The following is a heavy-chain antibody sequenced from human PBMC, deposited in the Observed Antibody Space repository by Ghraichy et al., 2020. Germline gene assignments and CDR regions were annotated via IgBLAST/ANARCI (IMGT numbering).Heavy chain of an antibody. Sequence: GGSLRLSCAASGFTFSSYGMHWVRQAPGKGLEWVAVIWYDGSNKYYADSVKGRFTISRDNSKNTLYLQMNSLRAEDTAVYYCARDSLVVGATPTSVANWYFDLWGRGTLVTVSS. CDR2: IWYDGSNK. CDR1: GFTFSSYG. J-gene: IGHJ2*01. D-gene: IGHD1-26*01. V-gene: IGHV3-33*08. CDR3: ARDSLVVGATPTSVANWYFDL.